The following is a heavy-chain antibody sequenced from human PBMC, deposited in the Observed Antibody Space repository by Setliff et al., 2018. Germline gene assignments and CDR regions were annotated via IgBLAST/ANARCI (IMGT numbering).Heavy chain of an antibody. CDR1: GESFSNNY. Sequence: SETLSLTCSVYGESFSNNYWSWLRQPPGKGLEWIGESNHSGGTSNNASLKSRLSMSVDTSRNQFSLKLTSVTAADTAVYYCARDTRVRDSSSVPSDTFDIWGRGTMVTVSS. CDR2: SNHSGGT. V-gene: IGHV4-34*01. CDR3: ARDTRVRDSSSVPSDTFDI. D-gene: IGHD2-15*01. J-gene: IGHJ3*02.